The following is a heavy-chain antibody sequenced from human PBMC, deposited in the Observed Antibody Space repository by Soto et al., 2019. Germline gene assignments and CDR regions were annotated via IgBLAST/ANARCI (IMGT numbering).Heavy chain of an antibody. Sequence: ASVKVSCKASGYTFSDYGITWVRQAPGQGLEWMGWISGFNGRTKFGQEFQGRVTMTTDTSTSTAYLELRSLTSDDTAVYYCARESQWLVIQYHYYCMDVCGQVTTVTVSS. J-gene: IGHJ6*02. CDR3: ARESQWLVIQYHYYCMDV. V-gene: IGHV1-18*04. D-gene: IGHD6-19*01. CDR2: ISGFNGRT. CDR1: GYTFSDYG.